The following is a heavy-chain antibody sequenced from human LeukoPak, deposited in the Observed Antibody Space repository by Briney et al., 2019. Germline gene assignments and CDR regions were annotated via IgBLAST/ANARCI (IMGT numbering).Heavy chain of an antibody. D-gene: IGHD3-22*01. V-gene: IGHV4-38-2*02. CDR1: GYSINSGYY. CDR3: ARSLYYDSSGLTSFDI. CDR2: IYTSGST. Sequence: SETLSLTCTVSGYSINSGYYWGWIRQPPGKGLEWIGRIYTSGSTNYNPSLKSRVTMSVDTSKNQFSLKLSSVTAADTAVYYCARSLYYDSSGLTSFDIWGQGTMVTVSS. J-gene: IGHJ3*02.